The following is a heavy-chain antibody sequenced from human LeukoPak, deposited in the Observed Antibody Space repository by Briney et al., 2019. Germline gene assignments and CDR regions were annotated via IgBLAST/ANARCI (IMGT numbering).Heavy chain of an antibody. CDR2: ISGSGGST. CDR1: GFTFSSYA. CDR3: TKPYYYDSSGYYGY. D-gene: IGHD3-22*01. J-gene: IGHJ4*02. V-gene: IGHV3-23*01. Sequence: GGSLRLSCAASGFTFSSYAMSWVRQAPGKGLEWVSAISGSGGSTYYADSVKGRFTISRDNSRNTLYLQMNSLRAEDTAVYYCTKPYYYDSSGYYGYWGQGTLVTVSS.